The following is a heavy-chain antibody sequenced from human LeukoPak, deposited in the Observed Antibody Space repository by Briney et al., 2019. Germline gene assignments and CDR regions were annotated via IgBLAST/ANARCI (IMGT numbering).Heavy chain of an antibody. CDR1: GFTFSTYV. CDR2: IGTPGGI. D-gene: IGHD6-19*01. V-gene: IGHV3-13*01. Sequence: GGSLRLSCVASGFTFSTYVMHWVRQPPGEGLEWVSVIGTPGGIQYLDSVKGRFTISRENARTSLYLHMNSLTVGDTAIYYCVRENYSSGRAPVFDIWGQGTTVTVSS. CDR3: VRENYSSGRAPVFDI. J-gene: IGHJ3*02.